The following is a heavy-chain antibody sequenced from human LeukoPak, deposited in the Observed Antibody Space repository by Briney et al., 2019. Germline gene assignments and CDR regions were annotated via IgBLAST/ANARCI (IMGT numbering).Heavy chain of an antibody. CDR2: ISYDGSNK. D-gene: IGHD5-18*01. Sequence: PGGSLRLSCAASGFTFSSYAMHWVRQAPGKGLEWVAVISYDGSNKYYADSVKGRFTISRDNSKNTLYLQMNSLRAEDTAVYYCARAGDTAMVYWYYYYMDVWGKGTTVTVSS. CDR1: GFTFSSYA. V-gene: IGHV3-30-3*01. CDR3: ARAGDTAMVYWYYYYMDV. J-gene: IGHJ6*03.